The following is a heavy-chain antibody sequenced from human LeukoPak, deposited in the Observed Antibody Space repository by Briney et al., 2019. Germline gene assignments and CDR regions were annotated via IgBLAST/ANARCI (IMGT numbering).Heavy chain of an antibody. V-gene: IGHV3-53*01. Sequence: PGGSLRLSCAASGFTFKNSAMSWVRQAPGKGLEWVSVTYSGGSTYYADSVKGRFSISRDNSKNTVYLQMSSLRAEDTAVYYCAREEGYRRYFALWGRGTLVTVSS. CDR2: TYSGGST. CDR1: GFTFKNSA. J-gene: IGHJ2*01. CDR3: AREEGYRRYFAL. D-gene: IGHD3-16*02.